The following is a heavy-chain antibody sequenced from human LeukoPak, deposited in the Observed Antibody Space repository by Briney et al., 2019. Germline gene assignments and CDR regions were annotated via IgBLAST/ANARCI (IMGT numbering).Heavy chain of an antibody. CDR2: ISGSGGST. Sequence: GGSLRLSCAASGFTFISYAMSWVRQAPGKGLEWVSAISGSGGSTYYADSVKGRFTISRDNSKNTLYLQMNSLRAEDTAVYYCAKDQSRGGYSYGSDFDYWGQGTLVTVSS. V-gene: IGHV3-23*01. D-gene: IGHD5-18*01. CDR1: GFTFISYA. J-gene: IGHJ4*02. CDR3: AKDQSRGGYSYGSDFDY.